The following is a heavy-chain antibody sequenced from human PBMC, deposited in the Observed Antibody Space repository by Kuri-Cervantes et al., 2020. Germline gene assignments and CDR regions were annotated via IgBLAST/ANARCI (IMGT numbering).Heavy chain of an antibody. D-gene: IGHD2-15*01. Sequence: SVKVSCKASGYTFTNYAISWVRQAPGQGLEWMGGIIPLFGTANYAQKFQGRVTMTRDTSTSTFYMELSSLRSEDTAVYYCATECSGGSCHWTPDAFDIWGQGTMVTVSS. CDR2: IIPLFGTA. CDR1: GYTFTNYA. V-gene: IGHV1-69*05. J-gene: IGHJ3*02. CDR3: ATECSGGSCHWTPDAFDI.